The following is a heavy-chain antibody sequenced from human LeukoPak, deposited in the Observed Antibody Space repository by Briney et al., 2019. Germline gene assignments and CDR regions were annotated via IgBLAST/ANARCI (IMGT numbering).Heavy chain of an antibody. CDR2: IKEDGSEE. J-gene: IGHJ4*02. Sequence: GGSLRLSCAASGFTFSSYWMNWVRQAPGKGLEWVAIIKEDGSEEYYVDSVKGRFTISRDNAKNSLYLQMNSLRAEDTAVYYCARARTGYFDYWGQGTLVTVSS. CDR1: GFTFSSYW. CDR3: ARARTGYFDY. D-gene: IGHD1-14*01. V-gene: IGHV3-7*04.